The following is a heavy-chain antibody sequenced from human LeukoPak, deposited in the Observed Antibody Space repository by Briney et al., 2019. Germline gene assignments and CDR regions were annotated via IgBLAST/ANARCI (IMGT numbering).Heavy chain of an antibody. CDR3: AKEPRAGTRVGYYMDV. Sequence: PGGSLRLSCAASGFTFSSYGIHWVRQAPGKGLEWVAFIQYDGNNEYYADSVKGRFTISRDNSKNTLYLQMNSLRAEDTAVYYCAKEPRAGTRVGYYMDVWGKGTTVTISS. J-gene: IGHJ6*03. V-gene: IGHV3-30*02. CDR2: IQYDGNNE. CDR1: GFTFSSYG. D-gene: IGHD6-13*01.